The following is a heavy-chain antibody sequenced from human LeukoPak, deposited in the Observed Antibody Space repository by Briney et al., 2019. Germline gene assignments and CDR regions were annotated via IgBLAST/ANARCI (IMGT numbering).Heavy chain of an antibody. CDR2: IYYSGST. CDR3: AGASYDSSGVH. V-gene: IGHV4-59*01. J-gene: IGHJ4*02. Sequence: PSETLSLTCTVSGGSISSYYWSWIRQPPGKGLEWIGYIYYSGSTNYNPSLKSRVTISVDTSKNQFSLKLSSVTAADTAVYYCAGASYDSSGVHWGQGTLVTVSS. D-gene: IGHD3-22*01. CDR1: GGSISSYY.